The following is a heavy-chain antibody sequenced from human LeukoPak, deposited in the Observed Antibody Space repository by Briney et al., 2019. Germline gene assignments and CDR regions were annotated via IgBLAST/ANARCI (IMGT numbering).Heavy chain of an antibody. CDR1: GFTFSRYG. J-gene: IGHJ4*02. V-gene: IGHV3-30*18. Sequence: GGSLRLSCAATGFTFSRYGMHWVRQAPGKGLEWVAQISYDGSNKHYGDSVKGRFTIARDNSKNTLFLQMSSLRGEDAAVYYCAKEGRRYFDYWGRGNLVTVST. CDR2: ISYDGSNK. CDR3: AKEGRRYFDY.